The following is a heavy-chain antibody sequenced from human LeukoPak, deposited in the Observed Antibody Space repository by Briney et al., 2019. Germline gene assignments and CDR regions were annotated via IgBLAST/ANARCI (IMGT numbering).Heavy chain of an antibody. D-gene: IGHD2-8*01. CDR1: GYTFTGYY. CDR3: ARRGGYCTNGVCYYYFDY. CDR2: MNPNSGGT. J-gene: IGHJ4*02. V-gene: IGHV1-2*02. Sequence: GASVKVSCKASGYTFTGYYMHWVRQAPGQGLEWMGWMNPNSGGTNYAQKFQGRVTMTRDTSISTAYMELSRLRSDDTAVYYCARRGGYCTNGVCYYYFDYWGQGTLVTVSS.